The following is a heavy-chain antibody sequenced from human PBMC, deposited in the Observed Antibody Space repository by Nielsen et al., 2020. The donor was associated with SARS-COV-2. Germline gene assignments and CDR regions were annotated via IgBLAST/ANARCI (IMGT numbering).Heavy chain of an antibody. CDR3: ARHAITIFGVVTPEIDY. J-gene: IGHJ4*02. D-gene: IGHD3-3*01. Sequence: SETLSLTCTVSGGSISSYYWSWIRQPPEKGLEWIGYIYYSGSTNYNPSLKSRVTISVDTSKNQFSLKLSSVTAADTAVYYCARHAITIFGVVTPEIDYWGQGTLVTVSS. CDR1: GGSISSYY. V-gene: IGHV4-59*08. CDR2: IYYSGST.